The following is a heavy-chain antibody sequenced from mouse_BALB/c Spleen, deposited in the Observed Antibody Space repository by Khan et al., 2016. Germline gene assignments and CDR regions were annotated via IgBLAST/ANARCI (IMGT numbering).Heavy chain of an antibody. CDR2: IHYSGST. CDR1: GYSIPSHYS. CDR3: ATSTSGNCYYFDY. J-gene: IGHJ2*01. D-gene: IGHD3-1*01. Sequence: EVQLQEPGPDLVKPSQSLSLTCTVTGYSIPSHYSWHWIRHFPGNKLEWMGYIHYSGSTNYNPSLKSRISITRDTSKNQFFLQLNSVTTEDTATXHCATSTSGNCYYFDYWGQGTTLTVSS. V-gene: IGHV3-1*02.